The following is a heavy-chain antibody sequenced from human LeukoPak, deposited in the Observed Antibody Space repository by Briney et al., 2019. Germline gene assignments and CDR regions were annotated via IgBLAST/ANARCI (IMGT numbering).Heavy chain of an antibody. D-gene: IGHD6-13*01. CDR1: GDTVSSNSGA. V-gene: IGHV6-1*01. CDR3: AREAAAGWVDY. J-gene: IGHJ4*02. Sequence: SQTLSLTCAISGDTVSSNSGAWTWIRQSPSRGFEWLGRTFYRSKWYNHYAVSVKSRITINPDTSKNQFSLQLNSVTPGDTAVYYCAREAAAGWVDYWGQGTLVTVSS. CDR2: TFYRSKWYN.